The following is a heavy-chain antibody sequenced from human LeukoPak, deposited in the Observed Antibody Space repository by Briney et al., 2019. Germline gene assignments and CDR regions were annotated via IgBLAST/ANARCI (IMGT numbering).Heavy chain of an antibody. CDR3: ARARYVNSFYAFDI. V-gene: IGHV4-59*01. CDR1: GGSISSYY. J-gene: IGHJ3*02. D-gene: IGHD3-9*01. CDR2: LSKSGNT. Sequence: TTSETLSLTCTVSGGSISSYYWSWIRLPPGKGLEWIGYLSKSGNTNYSPSLKSRVTISGDTSKNQFFLKLSSVTAADTAVYYCARARYVNSFYAFDIWGQGTLVTVSS.